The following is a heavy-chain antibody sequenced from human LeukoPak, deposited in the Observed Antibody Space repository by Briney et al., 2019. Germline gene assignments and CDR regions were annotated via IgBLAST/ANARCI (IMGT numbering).Heavy chain of an antibody. CDR3: ANGLSGSYYYYYGMDV. V-gene: IGHV4-39*01. Sequence: SETLSLTCTVSGGSISSSSYYWGWIRQPPGKGLEWIGSIYYSGSTYYNPSLKSRVTISVDTSKNQFSLKLSSVTAADTAVYYCANGLSGSYYYYYGMDVWGQGTTVTVSS. D-gene: IGHD1-26*01. CDR1: GGSISSSSYY. CDR2: IYYSGST. J-gene: IGHJ6*02.